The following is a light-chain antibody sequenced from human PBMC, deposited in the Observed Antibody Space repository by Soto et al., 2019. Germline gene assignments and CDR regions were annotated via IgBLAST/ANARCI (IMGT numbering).Light chain of an antibody. J-gene: IGKJ2*01. CDR2: DAS. V-gene: IGKV1-5*01. CDR3: QQYDSSSPT. CDR1: QNISVW. Sequence: DIQMTQSPSTLSASEGDGVTITCRASQNISVWLAWYQQRPGKAPKLLIYDASSLETGGPSRFSGSGSGTEFTLTIRCLQPDDFATYYCQQYDSSSPTFGQGPKVESK.